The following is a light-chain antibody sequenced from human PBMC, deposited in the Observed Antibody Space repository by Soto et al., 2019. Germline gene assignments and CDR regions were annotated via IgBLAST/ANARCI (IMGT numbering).Light chain of an antibody. CDR3: ATWNDGVFV. V-gene: IGLV1-44*01. CDR1: TSNIGRST. Sequence: QSVLTQPPSASGTPGQRVTISCSGNTSNIGRSTVTWYQQFPGAAPKLLIYGNTQRPLGVPVRFSGSKSDTSASLAISGLQSEDEADYYFATWNDGVFVFGIGTKLTV. J-gene: IGLJ1*01. CDR2: GNT.